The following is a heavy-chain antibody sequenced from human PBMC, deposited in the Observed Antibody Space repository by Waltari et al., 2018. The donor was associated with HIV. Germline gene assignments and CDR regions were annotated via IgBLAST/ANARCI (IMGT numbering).Heavy chain of an antibody. CDR1: GYTFSSYD. V-gene: IGHV1-8*01. Sequence: QVQLVQPGAEVKKPGASVKVSCKASGYTFSSYDINWVRPATGQGLEWLGWRNPNSGNTGYAQRFQGRVTMTRNTSISTAYMELSSLRSEDTAVYFCARGPQDYPKYYFDYWGQGTLVTVSS. D-gene: IGHD4-17*01. CDR3: ARGPQDYPKYYFDY. J-gene: IGHJ4*02. CDR2: RNPNSGNT.